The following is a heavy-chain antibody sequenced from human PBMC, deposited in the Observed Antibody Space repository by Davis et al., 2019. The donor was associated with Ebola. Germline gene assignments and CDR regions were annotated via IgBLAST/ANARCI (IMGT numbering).Heavy chain of an antibody. CDR1: GFTFSSYG. CDR3: AKDRDSWVVVVITGSKFGGYDY. CDR2: ISYDGSNK. J-gene: IGHJ4*02. D-gene: IGHD3-22*01. V-gene: IGHV3-30*18. Sequence: GGSLRLSCAASGFTFSSYGMHWVRQAPGKGLEWVAVISYDGSNKYYADSVKGRFTISRDNSKNTLYLQMNSLSADDTAVYYCAKDRDSWVVVVITGSKFGGYDYWGQGTLVTVSS.